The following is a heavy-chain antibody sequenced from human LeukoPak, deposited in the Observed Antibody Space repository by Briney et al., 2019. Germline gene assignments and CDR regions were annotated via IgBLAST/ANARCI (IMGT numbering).Heavy chain of an antibody. CDR1: GFTFSSYS. V-gene: IGHV3-21*04. J-gene: IGHJ6*03. Sequence: GGSLRLSCAASGFTFSSYSMNWVRQAPGKGLEWVSSISSSSSYIYYADSVKGRFTISRDNAKNPLYLQMNSLRAEDTAVYYCAKSVGSYYYYYMDVWGKGTTVTVSS. CDR3: AKSVGSYYYYYMDV. D-gene: IGHD1-26*01. CDR2: ISSSSSYI.